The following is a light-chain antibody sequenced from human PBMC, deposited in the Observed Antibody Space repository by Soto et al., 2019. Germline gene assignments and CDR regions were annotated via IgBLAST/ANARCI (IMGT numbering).Light chain of an antibody. CDR2: DVS. J-gene: IGKJ1*01. CDR1: QSISNW. Sequence: DIQMTQSPSTLSASVGDRVTITCRASQSISNWLAWYQQKPGKAPKLLIYDVSSLESGVPSRFSGSGSGTEFTLTISSLQPDDSATYYCQQYNTFWTFGQGTKVDIK. CDR3: QQYNTFWT. V-gene: IGKV1-5*01.